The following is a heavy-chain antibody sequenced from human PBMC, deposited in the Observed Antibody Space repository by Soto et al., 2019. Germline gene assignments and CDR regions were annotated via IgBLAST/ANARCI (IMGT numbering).Heavy chain of an antibody. D-gene: IGHD3-10*01. CDR1: GFTFSSYS. CDR2: ISSSSSYI. CDR3: ARDRYYYGSGVNWFYP. Sequence: GSLRLSCAASGFTFSSYSINWVRQAPGKGLEWVSSISSSSSYIYYADSVKGRFTISRDNAKNSLYLQMNSLRAEDTAVYYCARDRYYYGSGVNWFYPWGQGTLVTVS. V-gene: IGHV3-21*01. J-gene: IGHJ5*02.